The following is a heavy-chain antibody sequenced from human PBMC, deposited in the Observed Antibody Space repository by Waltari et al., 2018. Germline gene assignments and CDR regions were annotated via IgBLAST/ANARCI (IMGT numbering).Heavy chain of an antibody. CDR1: GFTFSSYS. Sequence: EVQLVESGGGLVKPGGSLRLSCAASGFTFSSYSMKWVRQAPGKGLEWVSSISSSSSYIYYADSVKGRFTISRDNAKNSLYLQMNSLRAEDTAVYYCARLGVIASDYWGQGTLVTVSS. J-gene: IGHJ4*02. D-gene: IGHD2-21*01. CDR3: ARLGVIASDY. CDR2: ISSSSSYI. V-gene: IGHV3-21*01.